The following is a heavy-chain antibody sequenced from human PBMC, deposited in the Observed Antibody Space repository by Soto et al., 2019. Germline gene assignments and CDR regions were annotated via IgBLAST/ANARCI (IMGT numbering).Heavy chain of an antibody. D-gene: IGHD4-4*01. CDR2: IYNSGTT. CDR1: GDSITSNH. Sequence: PSETLSLTCAVSGDSITSNHWNWIRQPPGRGLEWIGYIYNSGTTKYNPSLKSRVIISVDTSKNQLSLKLSSVTAADTAVYYCARVSMSTVSWRFDPWGQGTLVTVSS. V-gene: IGHV4-59*01. CDR3: ARVSMSTVSWRFDP. J-gene: IGHJ5*02.